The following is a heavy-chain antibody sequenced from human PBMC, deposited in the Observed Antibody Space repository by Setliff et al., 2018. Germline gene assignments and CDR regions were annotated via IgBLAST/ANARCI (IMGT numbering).Heavy chain of an antibody. CDR2: ISGSGGST. CDR1: GFTFSSYE. CDR3: VNHNPARRSPAGTALDS. D-gene: IGHD6-19*01. V-gene: IGHV3-23*01. Sequence: PGGSLRLSCAASGFTFSSYEMNWVRQASGKGLEWVSAISGSGGSTDYADSVKGRFTISRANSKNTLYLQMNNLRVEDTARYYCVNHNPARRSPAGTALDSWGQGTLVTVSS. J-gene: IGHJ4*02.